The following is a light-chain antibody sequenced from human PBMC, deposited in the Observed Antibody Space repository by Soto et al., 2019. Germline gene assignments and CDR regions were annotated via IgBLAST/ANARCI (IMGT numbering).Light chain of an antibody. CDR3: QQYNNWWT. J-gene: IGKJ1*01. CDR2: GAS. V-gene: IGKV3-15*01. CDR1: QSVSSS. Sequence: EIVMTQSPATLPVSPGERVTLSCRASQSVSSSLAWYQQKPGQAPRLLIYGASTRAIGIPARFSGSGSETEFTLTISSLQSEDFAVYYCQQYNNWWTFGQGTKVEIK.